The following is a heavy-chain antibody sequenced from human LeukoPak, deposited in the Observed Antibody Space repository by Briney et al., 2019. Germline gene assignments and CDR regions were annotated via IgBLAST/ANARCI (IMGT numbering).Heavy chain of an antibody. CDR1: EYSFPNYC. CDR2: IYPGDSDT. Sequence: GESLKISCKHSEYSFPNYCIGWVRQMRGKGLGWMGIIYPGDSDTRYSPSFQGQVTISADKSISTAYLQWSSLKASDTAMYYCARHGGWVNYDSSGPPDYWGQGTLVTVSS. V-gene: IGHV5-51*01. CDR3: ARHGGWVNYDSSGPPDY. J-gene: IGHJ4*02. D-gene: IGHD3-22*01.